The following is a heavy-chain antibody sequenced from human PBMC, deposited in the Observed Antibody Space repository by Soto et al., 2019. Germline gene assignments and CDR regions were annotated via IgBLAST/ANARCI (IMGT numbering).Heavy chain of an antibody. J-gene: IGHJ4*02. CDR3: AIENRARFDY. CDR2: RNQDGSGK. V-gene: IGHV3-7*03. Sequence: AGGSLRLSCAASGVTVSDSCMTWVRQAPGKGLEGVANRNQDGSGKNYEDSVQGRFTISRDNAKYSLSLQMKSLRAEDTAVYFGAIENRARFDYWGQGALVTVSS. CDR1: GVTVSDSC.